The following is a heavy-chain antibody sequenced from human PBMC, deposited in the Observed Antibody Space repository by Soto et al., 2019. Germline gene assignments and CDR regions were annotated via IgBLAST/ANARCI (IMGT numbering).Heavy chain of an antibody. Sequence: KQSQTLSLTCAISGDSVSSNSAAWTWIRQSPSRGLEWLGRTYYRSKWYNDYAVSVKSRITINPDTSKNQFSLQLNSVTPEDTAVYYCARGNIAAAGQFDYWGQGTLVTVSS. CDR3: ARGNIAAAGQFDY. CDR1: GDSVSSNSAA. J-gene: IGHJ4*02. V-gene: IGHV6-1*01. D-gene: IGHD6-13*01. CDR2: TYYRSKWYN.